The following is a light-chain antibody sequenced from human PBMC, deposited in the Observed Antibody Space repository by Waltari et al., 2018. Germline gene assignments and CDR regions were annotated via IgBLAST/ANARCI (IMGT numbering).Light chain of an antibody. V-gene: IGLV2-14*03. J-gene: IGLJ1*01. CDR1: SSDVGGYKY. CDR3: SSYTTSNTLV. Sequence: QSALTQPASVSGSPGQSITISCTGTSSDVGGYKYVSWYQQHPGKAPKLMIYDVSNRPSGVSNRFSGSKSGNTASLTISGLQAEDEADYYCSSYTTSNTLVFGTGPNVIVL. CDR2: DVS.